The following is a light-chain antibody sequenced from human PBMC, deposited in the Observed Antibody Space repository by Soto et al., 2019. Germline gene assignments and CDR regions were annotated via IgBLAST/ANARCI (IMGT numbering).Light chain of an antibody. Sequence: QSALTQPASVSGSPGQSITISCTGTRSDVGGYNYVSWYQQHPGKAPKLMIYDVSNRPSGVSNRFSGSKSGNTASLTISGLQAEDEAVYYCSSYLSSTTPVVVFGGGTKLTVL. J-gene: IGLJ2*01. V-gene: IGLV2-14*01. CDR3: SSYLSSTTPVVV. CDR1: RSDVGGYNY. CDR2: DVS.